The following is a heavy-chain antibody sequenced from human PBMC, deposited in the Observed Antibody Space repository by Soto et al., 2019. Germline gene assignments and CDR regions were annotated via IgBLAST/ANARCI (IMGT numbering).Heavy chain of an antibody. CDR2: ISGSGGST. D-gene: IGHD6-13*01. V-gene: IGHV3-23*01. CDR1: GFTFSSYA. J-gene: IGHJ4*02. Sequence: EVQLLESGGGLVQPGGSLRLSCAASGFTFSSYAMSWVRQAPGKGLEWVSAISGSGGSTYYADSVKGRFPISRDNSKNTLYLQMNRLGAEDTAVYYCAKDRAPYSSSWYISWDYWGQGSLVTVSS. CDR3: AKDRAPYSSSWYISWDY.